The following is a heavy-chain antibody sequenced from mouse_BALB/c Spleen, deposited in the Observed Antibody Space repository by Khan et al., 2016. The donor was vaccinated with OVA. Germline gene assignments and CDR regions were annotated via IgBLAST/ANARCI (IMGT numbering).Heavy chain of an antibody. V-gene: IGHV1-52*01. CDR3: ARREKYGYDPSWFAY. J-gene: IGHJ3*01. CDR1: GYTFTSYW. CDR2: INPSDSES. Sequence: QVQLQQPGAELVRPGASVKLSCKASGYTFTSYWMNWVRQRPRQGLEWIGKINPSDSESHYNHMFKDKATLTVDKSSDTAYMQLSSLTSEDSAVYYCARREKYGYDPSWFAYWGQGTLVTVSA. D-gene: IGHD2-2*01.